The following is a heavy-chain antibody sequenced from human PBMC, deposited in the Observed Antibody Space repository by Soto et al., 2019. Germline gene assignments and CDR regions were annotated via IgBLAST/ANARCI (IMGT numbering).Heavy chain of an antibody. Sequence: QVQLVQSGAEVKKPGASVKVSCRASGYTFNIYYVHWVRQAPGQGLEWRGWINPNSGGTNYAQKFQGRVTITSDTSINTAYMEVSGLGSDDTAVYYCARLLMKTVPYYCYGMNVWGQGTTVTVSS. CDR3: ARLLMKTVPYYCYGMNV. J-gene: IGHJ6*02. D-gene: IGHD2-8*01. CDR1: GYTFNIYY. V-gene: IGHV1-2*02. CDR2: INPNSGGT.